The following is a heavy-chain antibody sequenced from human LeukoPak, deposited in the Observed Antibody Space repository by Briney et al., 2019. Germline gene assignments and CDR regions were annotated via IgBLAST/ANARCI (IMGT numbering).Heavy chain of an antibody. CDR1: GFTFSSYG. J-gene: IGHJ4*02. Sequence: QPGRSLRLSCAASGFTFSSYGMHWVRQAPGKGLEWVAVISYDGSNKYYADSVKGRFTISRDNSKNTLYLQMNSLRAEDTAVYYCARDPYFDYWGQGTLVTVSS. CDR3: ARDPYFDY. CDR2: ISYDGSNK. V-gene: IGHV3-30*03.